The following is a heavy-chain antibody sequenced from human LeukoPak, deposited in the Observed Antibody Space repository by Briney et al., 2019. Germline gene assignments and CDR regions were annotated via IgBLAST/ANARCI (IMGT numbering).Heavy chain of an antibody. CDR1: GGSFSGYY. J-gene: IGHJ2*01. D-gene: IGHD3-22*01. V-gene: IGHV4-34*01. CDR2: INHSGST. CDR3: ARVKWTMIVVVERSTFGWYFDL. Sequence: KASETLSLTCAVYGGSFSGYYWSWIRQPPGKGLEWIGEINHSGSTNYNPSLKSRVTISVDTSKNQFSLKLSSVTAADTAVYYCARVKWTMIVVVERSTFGWYFDLWGRGTLVTVSS.